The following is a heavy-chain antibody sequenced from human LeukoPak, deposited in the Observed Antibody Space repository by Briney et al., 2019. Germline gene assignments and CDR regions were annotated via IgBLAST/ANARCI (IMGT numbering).Heavy chain of an antibody. CDR2: IHPNSDGT. CDR1: GYTFTNYY. V-gene: IGHV1-2*02. J-gene: IGHJ4*02. D-gene: IGHD3-3*01. CDR3: ARGGGTVFGVVND. Sequence: ASVKVSCKASGYTFTNYYMHWVRQAPGQGLEWMGWIHPNSDGTNYAQKFQGRVTMTGDTSINTAYMELSRLRSDDTAIYYCARGGGTVFGVVNDWGQGTLVTVSS.